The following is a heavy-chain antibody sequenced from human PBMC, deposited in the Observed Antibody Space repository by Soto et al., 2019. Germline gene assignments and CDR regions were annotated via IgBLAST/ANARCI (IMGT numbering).Heavy chain of an antibody. V-gene: IGHV1-24*01. Sequence: ASVKVSCKVSGYTLTELSMHWVRQAPGKGLEWMGGFDPEDGETIYAQKFQGRVTMTEDTSTDTACMELSSLRSEDTAVYYCATIRRVWATWDFFGYWGQGTLVTVSS. D-gene: IGHD1-26*01. CDR3: ATIRRVWATWDFFGY. J-gene: IGHJ4*02. CDR1: GYTLTELS. CDR2: FDPEDGET.